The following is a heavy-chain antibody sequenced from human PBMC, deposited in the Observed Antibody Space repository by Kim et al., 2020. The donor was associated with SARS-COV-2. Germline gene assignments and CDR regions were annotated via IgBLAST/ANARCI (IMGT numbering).Heavy chain of an antibody. J-gene: IGHJ5*01. D-gene: IGHD3-10*01. V-gene: IGHV4-31*02. CDR3: ARAPIWFGELGWFDS. Sequence: NPALKSRVTMLLDTSKNQFSRNLTSVTAADTAVYYCARAPIWFGELGWFDSWGQGALVTVSS.